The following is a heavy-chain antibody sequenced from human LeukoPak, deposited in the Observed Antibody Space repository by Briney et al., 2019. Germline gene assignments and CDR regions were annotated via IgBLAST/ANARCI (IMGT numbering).Heavy chain of an antibody. V-gene: IGHV4-39*01. D-gene: IGHD5-18*01. CDR1: GGSNSSSSYY. CDR3: TRHVHNYGIDY. CDR2: INYGGST. J-gene: IGHJ4*02. Sequence: SETLSLTCTVSGGSNSSSSYYWGWFRQPPGKGLEWIANINYGGSTYYNPSLKSRVTISADTSKSQFSLKLSSVTAADTAVYYCTRHVHNYGIDYWGQGTLVTVSS.